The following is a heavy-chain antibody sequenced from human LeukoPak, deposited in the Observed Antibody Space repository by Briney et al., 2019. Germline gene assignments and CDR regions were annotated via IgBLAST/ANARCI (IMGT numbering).Heavy chain of an antibody. D-gene: IGHD6-13*01. J-gene: IGHJ4*02. Sequence: PGGSLRLSCAASGFTFSYYGMHWVRQAPGKGLDWVAVIWHDGSCIYYADSVKGRFTISRDNSKNTVYLQMNSLRVEDTAIYYCAKVVQYTASTGTGLDYWGQGTLVTVSS. CDR1: GFTFSYYG. CDR3: AKVVQYTASTGTGLDY. V-gene: IGHV3-33*06. CDR2: IWHDGSCI.